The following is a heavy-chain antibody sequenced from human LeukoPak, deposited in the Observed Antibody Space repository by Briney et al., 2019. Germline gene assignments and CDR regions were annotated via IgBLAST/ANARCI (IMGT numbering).Heavy chain of an antibody. CDR1: GGSISSSSYS. V-gene: IGHV4-39*01. CDR3: ARLAVATGYDAFDI. D-gene: IGHD5-12*01. CDR2: IFYSGST. J-gene: IGHJ3*02. Sequence: SETLSLSCTVSGGSISSSSYSWGWIRQPPGKGLEWIGTIFYSGSTYYNPSLKSRVTISVDTSKNQFPLKLTSVIAADTAVYYCARLAVATGYDAFDIWGQGTMVTVSS.